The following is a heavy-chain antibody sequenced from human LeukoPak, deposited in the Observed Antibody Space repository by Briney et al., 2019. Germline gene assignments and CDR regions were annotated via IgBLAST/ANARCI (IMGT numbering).Heavy chain of an antibody. CDR3: ARAPGSGYSFNWFDP. CDR2: IYYSGST. D-gene: IGHD3-22*01. CDR1: GGSISSYY. Sequence: SETLSLTCTVSGGSISSYYWSWIRQPPGKGLEWIGYIYYSGSTNYNPSLKSRVTISVDTSKNQFSLKLSSVTAADTAVYYCARAPGSGYSFNWFDPWGQGTLVTVSS. J-gene: IGHJ5*02. V-gene: IGHV4-59*01.